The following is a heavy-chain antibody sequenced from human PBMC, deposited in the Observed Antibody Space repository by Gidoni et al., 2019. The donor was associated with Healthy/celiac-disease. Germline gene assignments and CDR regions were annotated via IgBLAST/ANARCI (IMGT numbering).Heavy chain of an antibody. CDR1: CGTFSSHA. CDR2: IIPIFGTA. J-gene: IGHJ6*02. CDR3: ARGGDSSGYYYYYYGMDV. D-gene: IGHD3-22*01. Sequence: QVQLVQSGAEVKKPGSSVKVSCKASCGTFSSHAISGVRQDPGQGLEWMGGIIPIFGTANYAQKFQGRVTITADKSTSTAYMELSSLRSEDTAVYYCARGGDSSGYYYYYYGMDVWGQGTTVTVSS. V-gene: IGHV1-69*06.